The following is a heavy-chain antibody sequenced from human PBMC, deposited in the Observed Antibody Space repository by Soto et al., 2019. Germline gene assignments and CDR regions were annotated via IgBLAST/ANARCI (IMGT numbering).Heavy chain of an antibody. CDR2: INPNSGGT. CDR3: ATWFGELSGNYYYGMDV. J-gene: IGHJ6*02. D-gene: IGHD3-10*01. Sequence: ASVKVSCKASGRTFSSYAISWVRQAPGQGLEWMGGINPNSGGTNYAQKFQGWVTMTRDTSISTAYMELSRLRSDDTAVYYCATWFGELSGNYYYGMDVWGQGTTVTVSS. CDR1: GRTFSSYA. V-gene: IGHV1-2*04.